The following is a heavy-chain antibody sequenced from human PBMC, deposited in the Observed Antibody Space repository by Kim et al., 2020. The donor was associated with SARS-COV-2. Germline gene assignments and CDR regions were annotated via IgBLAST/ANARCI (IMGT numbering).Heavy chain of an antibody. V-gene: IGHV4-31*02. D-gene: IGHD3-10*01. CDR3: ARGRGTMVRGVISYFDY. J-gene: IGHJ4*02. Sequence: LHSRVTISVDTSKNQFSLKLSSVSAADTAVYYCARGRGTMVRGVISYFDYWGQGTLVTVSS.